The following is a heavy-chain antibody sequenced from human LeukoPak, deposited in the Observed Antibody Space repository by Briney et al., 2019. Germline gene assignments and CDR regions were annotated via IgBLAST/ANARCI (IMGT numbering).Heavy chain of an antibody. D-gene: IGHD4-17*01. V-gene: IGHV3-48*03. CDR2: ISSSGSTI. CDR3: ARLGTTVTHFDY. J-gene: IGHJ4*02. Sequence: PGGSLRLSCAASGFTFSSYEMNWVRQAPGKGLEWVSYISSSGSTIYYADSVKGRFTISRDNAKNSLYLQMNSLRAEDTAVYYCARLGTTVTHFDYWGQGTLVTVSS. CDR1: GFTFSSYE.